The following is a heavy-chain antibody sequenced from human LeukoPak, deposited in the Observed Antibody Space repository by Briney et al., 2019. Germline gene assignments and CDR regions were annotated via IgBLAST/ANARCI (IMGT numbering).Heavy chain of an antibody. CDR3: AKDDTMIVVVIISFDY. Sequence: PGGSLRLSCAASGFTFSSYAMSGVRQAPGKGLEGVSAISGSGGSTYYADSVKGRFTISRDNSKNTLYLQMNSLRAEDTAVYYCAKDDTMIVVVIISFDYWGQGTLVTVSS. CDR1: GFTFSSYA. CDR2: ISGSGGST. V-gene: IGHV3-23*01. J-gene: IGHJ4*02. D-gene: IGHD3-22*01.